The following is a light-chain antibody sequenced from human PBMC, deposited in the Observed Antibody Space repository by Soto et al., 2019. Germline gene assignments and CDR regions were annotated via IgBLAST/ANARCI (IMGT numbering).Light chain of an antibody. J-gene: IGKJ5*01. CDR3: QQYGSSPMT. CDR2: GAS. V-gene: IGKV3-20*01. CDR1: QSVSSSY. Sequence: IVLPQSPSTLSLSKGARATLSCRASQSVSSSYLAWYQQKPGQAPRLLIYGASSRATGIPDRFSGSGSGTDFTLTISRLEPEDFAVYYCQQYGSSPMTFGQGTLVEIK.